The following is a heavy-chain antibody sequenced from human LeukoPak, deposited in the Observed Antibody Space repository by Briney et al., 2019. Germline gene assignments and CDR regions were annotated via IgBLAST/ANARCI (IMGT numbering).Heavy chain of an antibody. V-gene: IGHV3-13*01. CDR2: IGTAGET. CDR1: GFSFSTYD. D-gene: IGHD6-13*01. Sequence: GGSLRLSCAASGFSFSTYDMHWVRQATGKGLEWVSGIGTAGETYYPGSVKGRFTISRENVKNSLYLQMNSLRAGDTAVYFCARAGYSSTWYSRYFDFWGRGTLVTVSS. J-gene: IGHJ2*01. CDR3: ARAGYSSTWYSRYFDF.